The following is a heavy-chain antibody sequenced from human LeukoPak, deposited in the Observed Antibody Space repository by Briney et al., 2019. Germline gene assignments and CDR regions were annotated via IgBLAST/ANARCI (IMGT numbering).Heavy chain of an antibody. V-gene: IGHV4-34*01. Sequence: SETLSLTCAVYGGSFSGYYWSWIRQPPGKGLEWIGEINLSGSTNYNPSLKSRVTISVDTSKNQFSLKLSSVTAADTAVYYCARGLFSSGWYPYPANYFDYWGQGTLVTVSS. CDR1: GGSFSGYY. CDR3: ARGLFSSGWYPYPANYFDY. CDR2: INLSGST. J-gene: IGHJ4*02. D-gene: IGHD6-19*01.